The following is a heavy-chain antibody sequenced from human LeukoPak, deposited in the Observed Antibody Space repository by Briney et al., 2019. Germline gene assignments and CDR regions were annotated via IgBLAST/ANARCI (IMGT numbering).Heavy chain of an antibody. J-gene: IGHJ4*02. V-gene: IGHV3-23*01. CDR2: ISGRGGST. CDR1: GFTFSTYD. CDR3: AIEVPAAGFDY. Sequence: GGSLRLSCAASGFTFSTYDMSWVRQAPRKGRQWVSAISGRGGSTYYADSVKGRFTISRDNSKNTLYLQMNSLRAEDTAVYYCAIEVPAAGFDYWGQGTLVTVSS. D-gene: IGHD2-2*01.